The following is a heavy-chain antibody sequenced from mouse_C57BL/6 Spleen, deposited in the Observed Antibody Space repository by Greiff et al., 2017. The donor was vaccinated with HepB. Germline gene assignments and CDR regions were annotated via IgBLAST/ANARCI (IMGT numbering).Heavy chain of an antibody. J-gene: IGHJ3*01. D-gene: IGHD2-2*01. Sequence: DVMLVESGGGLVQPGGSLKLSCAASGFTFSDYYMYWVRQTPEKRLEWVAYISNGGGSTYYPDTVKGRFTISRDNAKNTLYLQMSRLKSEDTAMYYCARGGIYYGYDGFAYWGQGTLVTVSA. CDR1: GFTFSDYY. CDR2: ISNGGGST. V-gene: IGHV5-12*01. CDR3: ARGGIYYGYDGFAY.